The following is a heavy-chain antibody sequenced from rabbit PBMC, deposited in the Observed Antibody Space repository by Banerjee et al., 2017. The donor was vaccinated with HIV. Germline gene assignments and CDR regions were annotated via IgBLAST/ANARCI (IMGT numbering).Heavy chain of an antibody. Sequence: QSLEESGGDLVKPGASLTLTCTASGFSFSSYYYMCWVRQAPGKGLEWIGCIYSSSGITWYASWAKGRFTISKTSSTTVTLQMTSLTAADTATYFCARDGISFVSSGWGLTRLDLWGPGTLV. CDR1: GFSFSSYYY. CDR2: IYSSSGIT. V-gene: IGHV1S40*01. D-gene: IGHD4-1*01. J-gene: IGHJ3*01. CDR3: ARDGISFVSSGWGLTRLDL.